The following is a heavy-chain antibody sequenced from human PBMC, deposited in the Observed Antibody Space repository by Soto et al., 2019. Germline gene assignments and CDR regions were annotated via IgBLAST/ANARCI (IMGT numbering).Heavy chain of an antibody. CDR1: GFTFSSYA. CDR3: AKDRGYCSSTSCYMISPPFDY. D-gene: IGHD2-2*02. J-gene: IGHJ4*02. V-gene: IGHV3-23*01. Sequence: GGSLRLSCAASGFTFSSYAMSWVRQAPGKGLEWVSAISGSGGSTYYADSVKGRFTISRDNSKNTLYLQMNSLRAEDTAVYYCAKDRGYCSSTSCYMISPPFDYWGQGTLVTVSS. CDR2: ISGSGGST.